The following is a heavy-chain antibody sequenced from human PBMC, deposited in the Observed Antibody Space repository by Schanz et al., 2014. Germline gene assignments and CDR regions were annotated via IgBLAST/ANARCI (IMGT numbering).Heavy chain of an antibody. CDR1: GGSVSSGGDY. D-gene: IGHD2-2*02. Sequence: QVQLQESGPGLVKPSETLSLTCTVSGGSVSSGGDYWSWIRQHPGKGLEWIGFISYSGSTYYNPSLKSRVPITGDTAKNQFPRKRGSGTAADTAVYYCARGGARRFPVVPDAIQGLRGHYYYYYLDVWGKGTTVTASS. CDR2: ISYSGST. J-gene: IGHJ6*03. V-gene: IGHV4-31*03. CDR3: ARGGARRFPVVPDAIQGLRGHYYYYYLDV.